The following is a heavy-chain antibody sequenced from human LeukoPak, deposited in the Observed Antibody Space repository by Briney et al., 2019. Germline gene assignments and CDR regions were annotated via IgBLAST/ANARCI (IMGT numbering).Heavy chain of an antibody. CDR1: GGTFSSYA. CDR2: IIPIFGTA. CDR3: ARDRYTYYDYVWGSWTL. V-gene: IGHV1-69*05. J-gene: IGHJ4*02. D-gene: IGHD3-16*01. Sequence: SVKVSCKASGGTFSSYAISWVRQAPGQGLEWMGRIIPIFGTANYAQKFQGRVTITTDESTSTAYMGLSSLRSEDTAVYYCARDRYTYYDYVWGSWTLWGQGTLVTVSS.